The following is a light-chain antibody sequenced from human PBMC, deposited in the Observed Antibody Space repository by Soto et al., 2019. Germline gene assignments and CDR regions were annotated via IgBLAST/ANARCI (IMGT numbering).Light chain of an antibody. CDR1: SSNIGAGHV. Sequence: QSVLTQPPSVSGAPVQRVTISCTGSSSNIGAGHVVHWYQQFPGRAPNLLIYGSSNRPSGVPDRFSGSKSGTSASLAITGLQAEDEADYYCQSYDNGLSASVFGGGTKLTVL. J-gene: IGLJ2*01. CDR2: GSS. CDR3: QSYDNGLSASV. V-gene: IGLV1-40*01.